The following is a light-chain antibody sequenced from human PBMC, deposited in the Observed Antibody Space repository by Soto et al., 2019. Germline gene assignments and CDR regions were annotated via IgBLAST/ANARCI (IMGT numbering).Light chain of an antibody. CDR3: QKYNSAPLT. CDR2: AAS. J-gene: IGKJ4*01. Sequence: DIQMTQSPSSLSASVGDRVTITCRASQGISNYLAWYQQKPGKVPKLLIYAASTLKSGVPSRFSGSGSRTDFTLTISSLQPEDVATYYCQKYNSAPLTFGGGTKVEIK. CDR1: QGISNY. V-gene: IGKV1-27*01.